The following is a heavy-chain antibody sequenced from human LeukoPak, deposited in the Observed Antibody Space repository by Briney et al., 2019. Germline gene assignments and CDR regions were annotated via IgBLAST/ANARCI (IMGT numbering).Heavy chain of an antibody. V-gene: IGHV3-7*05. Sequence: PGGSLRLSCAASGFTFSDYWMSWVRQAPGKGLEWVANIKQDGSEKYYVDSVKGRFTISRDNAKNSLYLQMNSLRAEDTAVYYCAGSSGWARYFDYWGQGTLVT. CDR3: AGSSGWARYFDY. D-gene: IGHD6-19*01. J-gene: IGHJ4*02. CDR2: IKQDGSEK. CDR1: GFTFSDYW.